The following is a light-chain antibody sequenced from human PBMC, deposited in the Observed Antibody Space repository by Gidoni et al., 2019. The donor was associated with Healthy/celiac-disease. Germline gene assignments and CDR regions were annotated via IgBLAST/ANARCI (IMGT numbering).Light chain of an antibody. J-gene: IGKJ2*01. CDR2: DAS. CDR3: QQRGNWPYT. CDR1: QGVSSY. Sequence: LVLPQSPAPLSLSPGERAPLSCRASQGVSSYLAWYPQKPGQAPRLLIYDASNRATGIPARFSGSGSGTDFTLTISSLEPEDFAVYYCQQRGNWPYTFGQGTKLEIK. V-gene: IGKV3-11*01.